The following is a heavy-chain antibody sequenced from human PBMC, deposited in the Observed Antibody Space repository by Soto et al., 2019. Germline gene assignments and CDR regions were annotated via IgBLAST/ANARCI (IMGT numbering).Heavy chain of an antibody. D-gene: IGHD6-19*01. V-gene: IGHV3-74*01. CDR2: INGDGSTT. CDR1: GFTFSNWL. CDR3: ARDYISGTPNY. J-gene: IGHJ4*02. Sequence: GGSLRLSCAASGFTFSNWLMHGVRQTPGRGLVWVSHINGDGSTTNYADSVKGRFTISRDNAKNTLYLQTNSLRVEDTGVYYCARDYISGTPNYWGQGTLVTVSS.